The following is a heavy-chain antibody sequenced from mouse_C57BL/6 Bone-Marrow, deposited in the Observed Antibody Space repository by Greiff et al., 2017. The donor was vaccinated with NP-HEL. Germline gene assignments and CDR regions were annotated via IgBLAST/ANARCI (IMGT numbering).Heavy chain of an antibody. V-gene: IGHV1-55*01. J-gene: IGHJ2*01. CDR3: ARVYGNWGYFDY. CDR1: GYTFTSYW. D-gene: IGHD2-1*01. Sequence: QVQLQQSGAELVKPGASVKMSCKASGYTFTSYWITWVKQRPGQGLEWIGDIYPGSGSTNYNEKFKSKATLTVDTSSSTAYMQLSSLTSEDSAVYYCARVYGNWGYFDYWGQGTTLTVSS. CDR2: IYPGSGST.